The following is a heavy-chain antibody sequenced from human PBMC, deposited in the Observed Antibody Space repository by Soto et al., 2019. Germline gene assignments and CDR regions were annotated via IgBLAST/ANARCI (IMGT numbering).Heavy chain of an antibody. CDR3: AREDCSGGSCYGGNDY. CDR1: GFTFSSYG. Sequence: QVQLVESGGGVVQPGRSLRLSCAASGFTFSSYGMHWVRQAPGKGLEWVAVIGYDGSNKYYADSVKGRFTISRDNSKNTLYLQLNSLRAEDTAVYYCAREDCSGGSCYGGNDYWGQGTLVTVSS. V-gene: IGHV3-33*01. J-gene: IGHJ4*02. D-gene: IGHD2-15*01. CDR2: IGYDGSNK.